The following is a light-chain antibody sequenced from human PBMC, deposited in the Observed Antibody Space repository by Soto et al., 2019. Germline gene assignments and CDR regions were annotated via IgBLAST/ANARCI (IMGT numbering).Light chain of an antibody. J-gene: IGKJ1*01. V-gene: IGKV4-1*01. CDR2: WAS. CDR1: QSVLYSSNNKNY. Sequence: DIVMTQSPDPLAVSLGERATINCKSSQSVLYSSNNKNYLAWYQQKPGQPPKLLIYWASTRESGVPDRFSGSGSGTDFTLTISSLQAEDVAVYYCQQYYSTPRTLGQGTKVDLK. CDR3: QQYYSTPRT.